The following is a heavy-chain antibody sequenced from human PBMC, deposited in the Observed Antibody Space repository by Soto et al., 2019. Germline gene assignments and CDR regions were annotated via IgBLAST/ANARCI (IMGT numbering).Heavy chain of an antibody. Sequence: EVQLVESGGGLVKPGGSLRLSCAASGFTFSNSWMSWVRQAPGKGLEWVGRIKSKTDGGKTDYAAPVKGRFTISRDDSKNTLYLQMHSLKPVRPAVYYCTTDAEYSSSWYRDYYYCYYLDVWGKGTTVTVAS. D-gene: IGHD6-13*01. CDR1: GFTFSNSW. CDR3: TTDAEYSSSWYRDYYYCYYLDV. V-gene: IGHV3-15*01. CDR2: IKSKTDGGKT. J-gene: IGHJ6*03.